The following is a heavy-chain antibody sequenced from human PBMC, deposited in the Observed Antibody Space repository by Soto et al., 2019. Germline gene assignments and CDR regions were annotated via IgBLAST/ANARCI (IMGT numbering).Heavy chain of an antibody. J-gene: IGHJ3*02. CDR2: IYYSGST. V-gene: IGHV4-59*01. D-gene: IGHD3-16*01. CDR1: GGSISSYY. CDR3: ARGGYFYIWGSYRTDAFDI. Sequence: SETLSLTCTVSGGSISSYYWSWIRQPPGKGLEWIGYIYYSGSTNYNPSLKSRVTISVDTSKNQFSLKLSSVTAADTAVYYCARGGYFYIWGSYRTDAFDIWGKGTMVTVSS.